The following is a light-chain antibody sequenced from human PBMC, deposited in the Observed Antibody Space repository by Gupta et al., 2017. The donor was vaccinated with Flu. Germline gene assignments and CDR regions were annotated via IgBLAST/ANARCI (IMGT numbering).Light chain of an antibody. J-gene: IGKJ1*01. CDR3: MQGAHWPWA. Sequence: ISCRSSQSLVYSDGNTVLHWFQQRPGQSPRRLIYLVSHRDSGVPDRFSGSGSGTDFTLKISRVETEDVGVYFCMQGAHWPWAFGQGTKVEIK. V-gene: IGKV2-30*01. CDR2: LVS. CDR1: QSLVYSDGNTV.